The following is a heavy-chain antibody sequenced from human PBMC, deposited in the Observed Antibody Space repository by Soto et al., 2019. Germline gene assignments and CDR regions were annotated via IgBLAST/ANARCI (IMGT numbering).Heavy chain of an antibody. V-gene: IGHV1-18*01. CDR3: AGDPDSHYNDSHAYSYP. Sequence: ASVKVSCKASGYTFTSYGISWVRQAPGQGLEWMGWISAYNGNTNYAQKLQGRVTMTTDKFTGTAYMELTRLRSDDTAVYYCAGDPDSHYNDSHAYSYPWGQGTLVTVSS. J-gene: IGHJ5*02. CDR2: ISAYNGNT. CDR1: GYTFTSYG. D-gene: IGHD3-22*01.